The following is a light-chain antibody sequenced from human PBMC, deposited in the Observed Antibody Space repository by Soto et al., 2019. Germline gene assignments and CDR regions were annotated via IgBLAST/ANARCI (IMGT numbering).Light chain of an antibody. J-gene: IGKJ1*01. CDR3: QQYGSSPGT. Sequence: EIVLTQSPGTLSLSPEERATLSCRASQSVSRSYLAWYQQKPGQAPRLLIYGASSRATGIPDRFSGSGSGTDFTLTISRLEPEDFAVYSCQQYGSSPGTFGQGTKVEIK. CDR1: QSVSRSY. CDR2: GAS. V-gene: IGKV3-20*01.